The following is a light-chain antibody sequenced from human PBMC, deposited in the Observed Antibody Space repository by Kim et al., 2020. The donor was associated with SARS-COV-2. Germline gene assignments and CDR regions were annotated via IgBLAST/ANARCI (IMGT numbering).Light chain of an antibody. CDR1: QGIGND. Sequence: AIQMTQSPSSLSASVGDRVTITCRASQGIGNDLGWYQQKPGKAPNLLIYTASSLQSGVPSRFSGSGSGTDFTLTISSLQPEDFATYYCLQDFIYPLTFGQGTKVDIK. CDR2: TAS. CDR3: LQDFIYPLT. J-gene: IGKJ1*01. V-gene: IGKV1-6*01.